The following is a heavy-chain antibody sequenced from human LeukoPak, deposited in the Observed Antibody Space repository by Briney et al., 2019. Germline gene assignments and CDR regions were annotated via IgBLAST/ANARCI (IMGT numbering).Heavy chain of an antibody. V-gene: IGHV4-4*07. CDR2: IYTSGST. CDR1: GGSISSYL. D-gene: IGHD6-13*01. Sequence: SETLSLTCTVSGGSISSYLWSWIRQPAGKGLEWIGRIYTSGSTNYNPSLKSRVTMSVDTSKNQFSLKLSSVTAADTAVYYCARRGQGGYSSTWYFDYWGQGTLVTVSS. CDR3: ARRGQGGYSSTWYFDY. J-gene: IGHJ4*02.